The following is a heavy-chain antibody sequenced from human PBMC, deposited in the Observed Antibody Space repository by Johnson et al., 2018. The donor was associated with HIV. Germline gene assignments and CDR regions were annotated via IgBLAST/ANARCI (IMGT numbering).Heavy chain of an antibody. CDR2: ISYDGSNK. J-gene: IGHJ3*02. V-gene: IGHV3-30*04. CDR3: ARDQHRYYDSSTYLTRHAFDI. D-gene: IGHD3-22*01. CDR1: GFTFSSYA. Sequence: QMQLVESGGGVVQPGRSLRLSCAASGFTFSSYAMHWVRQAPGKGLEWVAVISYDGSNKYYADSVKGRFTISRDNSKNTLYLQMNSLRAEDTAVYYCARDQHRYYDSSTYLTRHAFDIWGQGTMVTVSS.